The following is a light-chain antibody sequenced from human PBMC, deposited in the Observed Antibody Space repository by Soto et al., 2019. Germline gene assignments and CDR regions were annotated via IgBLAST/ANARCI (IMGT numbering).Light chain of an antibody. CDR1: SRDVGAYNS. Sequence: QSVLTQPASVYGSPGQSIAISCTGTSRDVGAYNSVSWYQQYPGKAPKLMIHDVSNRPSGVSDRFSGPKSGNTASLTISGLQAEDEADYYCSSYTSRNSYAFGSGTKVTVL. CDR3: SSYTSRNSYA. J-gene: IGLJ1*01. CDR2: DVS. V-gene: IGLV2-14*01.